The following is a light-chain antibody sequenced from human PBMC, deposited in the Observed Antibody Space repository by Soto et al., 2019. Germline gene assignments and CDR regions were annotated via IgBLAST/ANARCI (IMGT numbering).Light chain of an antibody. CDR1: RSVLYKSNNKNH. V-gene: IGKV1-17*01. CDR3: LQHKSYPIT. J-gene: IGKJ5*01. CDR2: TAS. Sequence: DIVMTQSPDSLAVSLGERATMNCKCSRSVLYKSNNKNHLAWFQQKPGKVPKRLIYTASSLQSGVPSRFSGSGSGTEFTLTISSLQPEDSATYYCLQHKSYPITFGQGTRLEIK.